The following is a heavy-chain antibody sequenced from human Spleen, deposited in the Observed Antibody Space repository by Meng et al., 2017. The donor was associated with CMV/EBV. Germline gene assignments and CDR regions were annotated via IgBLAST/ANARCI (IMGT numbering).Heavy chain of an antibody. CDR1: GFTFDDYG. CDR2: ISYDGSNK. D-gene: IGHD3-3*01. V-gene: IGHV3-30*03. Sequence: SCAASGFTFDDYGMSWVRQAPGKGLEWVAVISYDGSNKYYADSVKGRFTISRDNSKNTLYLQMNSLRAEDTAVYYCARDAQYDFWSGYSGYYYYGMDVWGQGTTVTVSS. CDR3: ARDAQYDFWSGYSGYYYYGMDV. J-gene: IGHJ6*02.